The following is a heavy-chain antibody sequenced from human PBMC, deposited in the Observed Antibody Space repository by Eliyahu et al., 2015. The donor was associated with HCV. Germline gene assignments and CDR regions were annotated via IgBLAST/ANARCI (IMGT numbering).Heavy chain of an antibody. CDR2: TYYRSKWKN. J-gene: IGHJ4*02. D-gene: IGHD6-25*01. V-gene: IGHV6-1*01. CDR1: GDSVSSNSAA. CDR3: ARDLAAYFDY. Sequence: QVQLEQSGPGLVKPSQILSLTCAISGDSVSSNSAAWNWIRQSPSRGLEWLGRTYYRSKWKNDYAVSLKSRIAINPDTSKNQFSLLLYSVTPEDTAVYFCARDLAAYFDYWGQGSLVTVSS.